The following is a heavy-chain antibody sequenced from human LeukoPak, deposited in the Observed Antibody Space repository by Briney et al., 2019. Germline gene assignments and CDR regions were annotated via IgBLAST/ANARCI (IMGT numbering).Heavy chain of an antibody. J-gene: IGHJ4*02. CDR1: GGTFSSYA. CDR2: IIPIFGTA. V-gene: IGHV1-69*06. Sequence: GASVRVSCKASGGTFSSYAISWVRQAPGQGLEWMGGIIPIFGTANSAQKFQGRATITADKSTSPAHMELSSPRSEDPAVYYCARAGEYSSSWYAPPGYWGQGTLVTVSS. CDR3: ARAGEYSSSWYAPPGY. D-gene: IGHD6-13*01.